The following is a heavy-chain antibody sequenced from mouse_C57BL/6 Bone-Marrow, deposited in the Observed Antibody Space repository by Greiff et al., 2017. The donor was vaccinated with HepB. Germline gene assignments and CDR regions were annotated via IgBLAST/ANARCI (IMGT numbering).Heavy chain of an antibody. CDR3: ARPLLQRDYYAMDY. D-gene: IGHD1-1*01. J-gene: IGHJ4*01. V-gene: IGHV4-1*01. CDR2: INPDSSTI. Sequence: EVKVIESGGGLVQPGGSLKLSCAASGIDFSRYWMSWVRRAPGKGLEWIGEINPDSSTINYAPSLKDKFIISRDNAKNTLYLQMSKVRSEDTALYYCARPLLQRDYYAMDYWGQGTSVTVSS. CDR1: GIDFSRYW.